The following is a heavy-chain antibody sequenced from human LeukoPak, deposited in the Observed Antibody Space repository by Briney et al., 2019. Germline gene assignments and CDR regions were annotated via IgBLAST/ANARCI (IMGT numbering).Heavy chain of an antibody. CDR1: GYTFTSYD. Sequence: ASVKVSCKASGYTFTSYDINWVRQATGQGLEWMGWMNPNSGNTGYAQKFQGRVTMTRNTSISTAYMELSSLRSEDTAVYYCARGQYDILTGYWYYYGMDVWGQGTTVTVSS. J-gene: IGHJ6*02. CDR2: MNPNSGNT. V-gene: IGHV1-8*01. D-gene: IGHD3-9*01. CDR3: ARGQYDILTGYWYYYGMDV.